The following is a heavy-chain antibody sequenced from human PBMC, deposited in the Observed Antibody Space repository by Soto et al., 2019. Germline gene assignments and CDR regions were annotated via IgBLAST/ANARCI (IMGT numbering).Heavy chain of an antibody. CDR3: TTADPNDDSSVVAY. Sequence: EVQLVESGGGLVQPGRSLRLSCAASGFTFDDYAMHWVRQPPGKGLEWVSGITWNSGSKDYADSVKGRFTISRDNRKNSLYLQMNSLRGEDTALYYCTTADPNDDSSVVAYWGQGTRVTVSS. CDR1: GFTFDDYA. D-gene: IGHD1-1*01. V-gene: IGHV3-9*01. J-gene: IGHJ4*02. CDR2: ITWNSGSK.